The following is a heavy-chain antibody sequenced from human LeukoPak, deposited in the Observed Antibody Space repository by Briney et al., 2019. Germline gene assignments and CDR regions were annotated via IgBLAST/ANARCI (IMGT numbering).Heavy chain of an antibody. CDR2: ISYDGSNK. V-gene: IGHV3-30*18. D-gene: IGHD6-19*01. J-gene: IGHJ4*02. CDR3: AKGALAVALGTYYYFDY. CDR1: GFTFSSYG. Sequence: GGSLRLSCAASGFTFSSYGMHWVRQAPGKGLEWVAVISYDGSNKYYADSVKGRFTISRDNSKNTLYLQMNSLRAEDTAVYYCAKGALAVALGTYYYFDYWAREPWSPSPQ.